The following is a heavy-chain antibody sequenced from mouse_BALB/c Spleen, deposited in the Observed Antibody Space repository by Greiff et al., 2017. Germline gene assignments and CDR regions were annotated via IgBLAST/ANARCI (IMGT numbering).Heavy chain of an antibody. Sequence: SGPELVKPGASVKISCKASGYTFTDYNMHWVKQSHGKSLEWIGYIYPYNGGTGYNQKFKSKATLTVDNSSSTAYMELRSLTSEDSAVYYCASLRGTGDYFDYWGQGTTLTVSS. CDR2: IYPYNGGT. CDR1: GYTFTDYN. V-gene: IGHV1S29*02. D-gene: IGHD4-1*01. J-gene: IGHJ2*01. CDR3: ASLRGTGDYFDY.